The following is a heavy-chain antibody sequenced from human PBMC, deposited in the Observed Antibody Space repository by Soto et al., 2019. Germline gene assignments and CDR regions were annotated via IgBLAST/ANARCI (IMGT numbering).Heavy chain of an antibody. CDR3: ARHSSSLGYYYYGMDV. CDR1: GGSISSSSYY. CDR2: IYYSGST. J-gene: IGHJ6*02. Sequence: SDTLSLTCTVSGGSISSSSYYWGWIRQPPGKGLEWIGSIYYSGSTYYNPSLKSRVTISVDTSKNQFSLKLSSVTAADTAVYYCARHSSSLGYYYYGMDVWGQGTTVTVSS. D-gene: IGHD6-13*01. V-gene: IGHV4-39*01.